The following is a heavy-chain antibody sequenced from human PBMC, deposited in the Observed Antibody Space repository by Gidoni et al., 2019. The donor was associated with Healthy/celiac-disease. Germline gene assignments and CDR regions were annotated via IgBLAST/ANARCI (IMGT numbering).Heavy chain of an antibody. Sequence: EVQLVESGGGLVQPGGSLRLSCAASGFTVSSNYMSWFRQAPGKGLVWVSVIYSGGSTYYADSVKGRFTISRHNSKNTLYLQMNSLRAEDTAVYYCARTVYSGSSGMDYWGQGTLVTVSS. D-gene: IGHD1-26*01. CDR2: IYSGGST. CDR1: GFTVSSNY. V-gene: IGHV3-53*04. J-gene: IGHJ4*02. CDR3: ARTVYSGSSGMDY.